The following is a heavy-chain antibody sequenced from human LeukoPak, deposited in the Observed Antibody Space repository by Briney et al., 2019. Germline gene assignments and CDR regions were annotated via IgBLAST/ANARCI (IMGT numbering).Heavy chain of an antibody. CDR3: AKDYCSGGSCYFPSWFDP. CDR2: ISGSGGST. D-gene: IGHD2-15*01. V-gene: IGHV3-23*01. CDR1: GFTFSSYA. Sequence: PGGSLRLSCAASGFTFSSYAMSWVRQAQGKGLEWVSAISGSGGSTYYADSVKGRFTISRDNSKNTLYLQMNSLRAEDTAVYYCAKDYCSGGSCYFPSWFDPWGQGTLVTVSS. J-gene: IGHJ5*02.